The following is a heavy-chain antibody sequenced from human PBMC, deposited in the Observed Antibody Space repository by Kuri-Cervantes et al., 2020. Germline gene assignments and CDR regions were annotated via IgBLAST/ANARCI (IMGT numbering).Heavy chain of an antibody. CDR2: IHHSGST. J-gene: IGHJ4*02. CDR1: GYSISTDYY. D-gene: IGHD2-15*01. V-gene: IGHV4-38-2*01. CDR3: ARVVAALDY. Sequence: SETLSLTCVVSGYSISTDYYWGWIRQPPGKGLEWIGTIHHSGSTYDNPSLRSRVTISVDTSKNQFSLKLSSVTAADTAVYYCARVVAALDYWGQGTLVTVSS.